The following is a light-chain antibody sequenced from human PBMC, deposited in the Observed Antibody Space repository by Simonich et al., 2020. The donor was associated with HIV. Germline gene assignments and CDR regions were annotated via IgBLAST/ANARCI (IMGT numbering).Light chain of an antibody. Sequence: QTVVTQEPSFSVSPGGTVTLTCGLSSGSVSTSYYPSWYQQTPGQAPRTLIYSTNTRSSWVPDRFSGSILGNKAALTITGAQADDESHYYCVLYMGSGISVFGGGTKLTVL. CDR1: SGSVSTSYY. V-gene: IGLV8-61*01. CDR2: STN. J-gene: IGLJ3*02. CDR3: VLYMGSGISV.